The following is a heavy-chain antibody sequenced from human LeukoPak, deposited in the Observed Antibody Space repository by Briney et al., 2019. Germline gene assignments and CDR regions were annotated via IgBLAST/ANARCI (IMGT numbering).Heavy chain of an antibody. Sequence: SETLSLTCTLSGFSISRGYYWGWIRQPPGKGLEWIGNCYHSGRSYYNPSLKSRATISADTSKNQFSLQLSSVTASDTAVYYCVRDFNSRGIALASALDLWGQGTVYPVSS. CDR2: CYHSGRS. J-gene: IGHJ4*02. V-gene: IGHV4-38-2*02. D-gene: IGHD6-13*01. CDR3: VRDFNSRGIALASALDL. CDR1: GFSISRGYY.